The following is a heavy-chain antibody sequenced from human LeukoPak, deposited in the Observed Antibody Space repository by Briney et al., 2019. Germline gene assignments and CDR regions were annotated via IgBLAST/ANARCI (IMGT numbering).Heavy chain of an antibody. V-gene: IGHV1-69*06. CDR2: IIPIFGTA. D-gene: IGHD3-3*01. J-gene: IGHJ4*02. Sequence: SVKVSCKASGGTFSSYAISWVRQAPGQGLEWMGGIIPIFGTANYAQKFQGRVTITADKSTSTAYMELSSLRSEDTAVYYCARGEWQAQAVDYWGQGTLVTVSS. CDR3: ARGEWQAQAVDY. CDR1: GGTFSSYA.